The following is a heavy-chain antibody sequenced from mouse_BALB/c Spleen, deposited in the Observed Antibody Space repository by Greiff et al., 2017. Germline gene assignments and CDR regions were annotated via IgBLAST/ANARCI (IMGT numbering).Heavy chain of an antibody. J-gene: IGHJ2*01. V-gene: IGHV5-12-1*01. CDR2: ISSGGGST. D-gene: IGHD2-10*02. CDR1: GFAFSSYD. Sequence: EVKLVESGGGLVKPGGSLKLSCAASGFAFSSYDMSWVRQTPEKRLEWVAYISSGGGSTYYPDTVKGRFTISRDNAKNTLYLQMSSLKSEDTAMYYCARHGYGKGYFDYWGQGTTLTVSS. CDR3: ARHGYGKGYFDY.